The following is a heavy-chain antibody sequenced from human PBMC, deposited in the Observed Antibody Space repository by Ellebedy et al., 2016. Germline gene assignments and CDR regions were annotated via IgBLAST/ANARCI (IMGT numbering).Heavy chain of an antibody. CDR2: IWSDGGKE. CDR3: VTRHNGAFDF. J-gene: IGHJ3*01. D-gene: IGHD1-14*01. Sequence: GGSLRLSXVASGFTFRDYGMHWVRQSPGKGLEWVSFIWSDGGKEYYAASVKGRFTVSRDNSKNTLYLQMSGLGAGDTALYYCVTRHNGAFDFWGQGTMVTVSS. V-gene: IGHV3-30*02. CDR1: GFTFRDYG.